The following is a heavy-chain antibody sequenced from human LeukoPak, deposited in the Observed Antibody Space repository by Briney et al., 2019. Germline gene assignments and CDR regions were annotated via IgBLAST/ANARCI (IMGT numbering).Heavy chain of an antibody. V-gene: IGHV3-7*01. CDR1: GFTFSSYW. Sequence: GGSLRLSCAASGFTFSSYWMSWVRQAPGKGLEWVANIKQDGSEKYYVDSVKGRFTISRDNAKNSLYLQMNSLRAEDTAVYYCAREGGGSICGVGPGDFDYWGQGTLVTVSS. CDR3: AREGGGSICGVGPGDFDY. D-gene: IGHD3-3*01. J-gene: IGHJ4*02. CDR2: IKQDGSEK.